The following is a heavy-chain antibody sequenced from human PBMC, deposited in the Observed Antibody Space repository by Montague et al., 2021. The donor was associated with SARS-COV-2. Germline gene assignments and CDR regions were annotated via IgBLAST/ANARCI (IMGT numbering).Heavy chain of an antibody. Sequence: SETLSLTCTVSGGSISDYYWNWIRRPPGKGLEWIGDIYHNTGNTNYNPSLQSRVTISLDTSKNQFSLNLSSVTAADTAVYFCARGPGYYYCFDCWGLGTLVTVSS. CDR2: IYHNTGNT. CDR3: ARGPGYYYCFDC. D-gene: IGHD2/OR15-2a*01. CDR1: GGSISDYY. V-gene: IGHV4-59*01. J-gene: IGHJ4*02.